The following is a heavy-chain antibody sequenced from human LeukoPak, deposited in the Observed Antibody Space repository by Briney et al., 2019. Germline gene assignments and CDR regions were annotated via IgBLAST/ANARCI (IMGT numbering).Heavy chain of an antibody. CDR3: ARAKPGLGYGDYVVTGYYFDY. J-gene: IGHJ4*02. V-gene: IGHV4-39*07. CDR1: GDSISSSSYY. Sequence: SETLSLTCTVSGDSISSSSYYWGWIRQPPGKGLEWVGSMFYSGNTHYNPSLKSRVTISVDTSKNQFSLKLSSVTAADTAVYYCARAKPGLGYGDYVVTGYYFDYWGQGTLVTVSS. CDR2: MFYSGNT. D-gene: IGHD4-17*01.